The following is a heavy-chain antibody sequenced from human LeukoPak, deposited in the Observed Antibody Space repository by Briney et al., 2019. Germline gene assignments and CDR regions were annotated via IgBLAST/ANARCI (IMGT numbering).Heavy chain of an antibody. CDR3: ARATSGGIVVVPAARGHFDP. Sequence: SVTVSCKASGGTFSSYAISWVRQAPGQGLEWMGRIIPILGIANYAQKFQGRATITADKSTSTAYMELSSLRSEDTAVYYCARATSGGIVVVPAARGHFDPWGQGTLVTVSS. CDR2: IIPILGIA. V-gene: IGHV1-69*04. CDR1: GGTFSSYA. J-gene: IGHJ5*02. D-gene: IGHD2-2*01.